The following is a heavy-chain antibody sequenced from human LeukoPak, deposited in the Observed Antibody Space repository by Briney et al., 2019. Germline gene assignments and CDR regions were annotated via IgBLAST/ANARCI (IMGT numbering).Heavy chain of an antibody. CDR3: ARGVIGTVVTSYAFDI. D-gene: IGHD4-23*01. J-gene: IGHJ3*02. Sequence: SQTLSLTCAVSGGSISSGGYSWSWIRQPPGKGLEWIGYIYHSGSTYYNPSLKSRVTISVDRSKNQFSLKLSSVTAADTVVYYCARGVIGTVVTSYAFDIWGQGTMVTVSS. CDR2: IYHSGST. V-gene: IGHV4-30-2*01. CDR1: GGSISSGGYS.